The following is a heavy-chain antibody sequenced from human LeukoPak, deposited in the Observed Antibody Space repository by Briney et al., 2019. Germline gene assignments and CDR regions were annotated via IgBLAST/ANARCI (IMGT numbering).Heavy chain of an antibody. CDR1: GGSISSSNW. CDR3: ARDGEGSGWFDP. Sequence: PSETLSLTCAVSGGSISSSNWWSWVRQPPGKGLEWIGEIYHSGSTNYNPSLKSRVTISVDKSKNRFSLKLSSVTAADTAVYYCARDGEGSGWFDPWGQGTLVTVSS. J-gene: IGHJ5*02. D-gene: IGHD6-19*01. CDR2: IYHSGST. V-gene: IGHV4-4*02.